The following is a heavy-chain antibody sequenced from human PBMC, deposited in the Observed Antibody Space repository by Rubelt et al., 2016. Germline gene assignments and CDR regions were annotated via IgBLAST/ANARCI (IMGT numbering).Heavy chain of an antibody. CDR3: ARDRDIVVVPSGFDS. D-gene: IGHD2-2*01. V-gene: IGHV3-7*01. CDR1: GFIFSTYW. J-gene: IGHJ4*02. Sequence: GGSLRLSCSASGFIFSTYWMTWVRQAPGKGLEWVANIRQDGNEKYYVDSVKGRFTISRDNAQNSLYLQMNSLRAGDTAAYFCARDRDIVVVPSGFDSWGLGTLVTVSS. CDR2: IRQDGNEK.